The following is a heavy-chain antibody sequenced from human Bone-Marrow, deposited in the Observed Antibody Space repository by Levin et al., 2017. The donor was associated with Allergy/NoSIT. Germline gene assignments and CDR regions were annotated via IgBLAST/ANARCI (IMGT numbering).Heavy chain of an antibody. J-gene: IGHJ4*02. V-gene: IGHV4-31*03. CDR3: ARRTDDFWSGRIGYYFDY. CDR2: IYYSGST. Sequence: RSQTLSLTCTVSGGSISSGGYYWSWIRQHPGKGLEWIGYIYYSGSTYYNPSLKSRVTISVDTSKNQFSLKLSSVTAADTAVYYCARRTDDFWSGRIGYYFDYWGQGTLVTVSS. CDR1: GGSISSGGYY. D-gene: IGHD3-3*01.